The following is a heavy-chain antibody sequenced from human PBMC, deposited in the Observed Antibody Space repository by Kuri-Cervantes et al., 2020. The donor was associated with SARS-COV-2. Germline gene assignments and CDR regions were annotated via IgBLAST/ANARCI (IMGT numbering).Heavy chain of an antibody. J-gene: IGHJ5*02. CDR2: ISHDGKNK. CDR1: GFNFSRTD. Sequence: GESLKISCAASGFNFSRTDMHWVRQAPGKGLEWVAVISHDGKNKKCIASGKGRFTISRDNSQNTLYLHMNSLRAEDTAVYYCARSRQGYSSSWYNNWFDPWGQGTLVTVSS. V-gene: IGHV3-30*03. D-gene: IGHD6-13*01. CDR3: ARSRQGYSSSWYNNWFDP.